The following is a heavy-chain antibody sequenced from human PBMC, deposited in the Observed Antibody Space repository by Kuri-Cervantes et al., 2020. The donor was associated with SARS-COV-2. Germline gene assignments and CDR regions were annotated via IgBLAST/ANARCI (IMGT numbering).Heavy chain of an antibody. J-gene: IGHJ4*02. Sequence: GESLKISCAASGFTVSSNYMSWVRQAPGKGLEWVSVIYSCGSTYYADSVKGRFTLSRDNAKNMLFLQMNSLRAEDTAVYYCVRDGDHWNFDYWGQGTRVTVSS. CDR1: GFTVSSNY. CDR3: VRDGDHWNFDY. V-gene: IGHV3-66*03. CDR2: IYSCGST. D-gene: IGHD1-1*01.